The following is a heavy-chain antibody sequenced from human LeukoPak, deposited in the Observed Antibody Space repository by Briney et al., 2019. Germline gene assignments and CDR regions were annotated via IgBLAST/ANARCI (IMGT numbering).Heavy chain of an antibody. D-gene: IGHD3-22*01. J-gene: IGHJ4*02. CDR3: ARAQYYYDTSGYDY. Sequence: GGSLRLSCAASGFTFSSYWKSWVRQAPGKGLEWVANIKQDGSEKYYVDSVKGRFTISRDNAKNSLYLQMNSLRAEDTAVYYCARAQYYYDTSGYDYWGQGTLVTVSS. CDR1: GFTFSSYW. CDR2: IKQDGSEK. V-gene: IGHV3-7*01.